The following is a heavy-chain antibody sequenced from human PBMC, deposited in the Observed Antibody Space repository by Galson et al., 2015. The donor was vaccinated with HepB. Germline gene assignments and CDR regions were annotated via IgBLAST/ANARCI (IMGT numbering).Heavy chain of an antibody. V-gene: IGHV4-59*08. D-gene: IGHD6-19*01. J-gene: IGHJ4*02. CDR3: ARHVEAVALYYFDY. CDR2: IYYSGST. Sequence: LSLTCTVSGGSISSYYWSWIRQPPGKGLEWIGYIYYSGSTNYNPSLKSRVTISVDTSKNQFSLKLSSVTAADTAVYYCARHVEAVALYYFDYWGQGTLVTVSS. CDR1: GGSISSYY.